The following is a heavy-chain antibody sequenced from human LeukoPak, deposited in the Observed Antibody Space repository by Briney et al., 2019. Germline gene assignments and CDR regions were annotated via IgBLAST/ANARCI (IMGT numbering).Heavy chain of an antibody. CDR2: ISGSGGST. CDR3: ARENSSGWYDY. Sequence: PGGSLRLSCVASGFTFSNYAMNWVRQAPGKGLEWVSTISGSGGSTYYVDSVKGRFTISRDNSKNTLYLQMNSLRAEDTAVYYCARENSSGWYDYWGQGTLVTVSS. J-gene: IGHJ4*02. D-gene: IGHD6-19*01. CDR1: GFTFSNYA. V-gene: IGHV3-23*01.